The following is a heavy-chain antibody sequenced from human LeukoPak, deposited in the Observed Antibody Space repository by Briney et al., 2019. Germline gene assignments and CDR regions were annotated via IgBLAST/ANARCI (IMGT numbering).Heavy chain of an antibody. CDR3: VRLGDSSSYRAEYFQH. CDR2: ISSNGGST. V-gene: IGHV3-64*01. CDR1: GFTFSTYA. Sequence: GGSLRLSCAASGFTFSTYAVHWVRQAPGKGLEYVSAISSNGGSTFYANSVKGRFTISRDNSKNTLYLQMGSLRTDDMAVYYCVRLGDSSSYRAEYFQHWGQGTLVTVSS. D-gene: IGHD3-22*01. J-gene: IGHJ1*01.